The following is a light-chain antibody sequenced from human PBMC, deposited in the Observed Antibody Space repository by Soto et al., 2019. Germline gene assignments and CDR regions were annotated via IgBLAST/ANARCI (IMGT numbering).Light chain of an antibody. V-gene: IGKV3-15*01. CDR1: QSVSSN. CDR3: QQYNSGRP. Sequence: EIVMTQSPATLSVSPGERATLSCRASQSVSSNLAWYQQKPGQAPRLLIYGASTRATGIPARFSGSGSGTEFTLTISSLQSEDFAVYYSQQYNSGRPFGQGTKVDSK. J-gene: IGKJ1*01. CDR2: GAS.